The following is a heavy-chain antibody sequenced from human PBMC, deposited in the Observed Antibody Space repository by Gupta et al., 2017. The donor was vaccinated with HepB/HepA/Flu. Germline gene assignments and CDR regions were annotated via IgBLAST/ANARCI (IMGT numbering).Heavy chain of an antibody. CDR3: AREPTLIRDIVVVPAAPSDV. J-gene: IGHJ6*04. CDR1: GSTFTGHY. Sequence: QVQLVQGGAEANKPGASVWVSCMASGSTFTGHYMHWARQAPGQGREWMGCVNPNSGGTNYEPRFQGRVTMTRDTSIRTAYMELSRLKSDVTAVYYCAREPTLIRDIVVVPAAPSDVWGEGTTVTVSS. CDR2: VNPNSGGT. D-gene: IGHD2-2*01. V-gene: IGHV1-2*02.